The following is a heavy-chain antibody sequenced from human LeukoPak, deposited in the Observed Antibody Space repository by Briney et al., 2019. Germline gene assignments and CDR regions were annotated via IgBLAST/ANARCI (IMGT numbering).Heavy chain of an antibody. CDR2: IYYSGST. V-gene: IGHV4-39*01. D-gene: IGHD6-19*01. CDR1: GGSISSSSYY. Sequence: SETLSLTCTVSGGSISSSSYYWGWIRQPPGKGLEWIGSIYYSGSTYYNPSLKSRVTISVDTSKNQFSLKLSSVTAADTAVYYCARHRADYSSGWHDWFDPWGQGTLVTVSS. CDR3: ARHRADYSSGWHDWFDP. J-gene: IGHJ5*02.